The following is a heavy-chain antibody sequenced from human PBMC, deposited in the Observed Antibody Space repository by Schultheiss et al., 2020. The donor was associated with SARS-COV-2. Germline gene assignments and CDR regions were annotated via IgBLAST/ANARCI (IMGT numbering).Heavy chain of an antibody. J-gene: IGHJ6*02. Sequence: SETLSLTCAVYGGSFSGYYWSWIRQPPGKGLEWIGEIYHSGSTNYNPSLKSRLTISVDTPKNQFSLKLSSVTAADTAVYYCARDRWDSYYYYGMDVWGQGTTVTVSS. CDR1: GGSFSGYY. V-gene: IGHV4-34*01. CDR3: ARDRWDSYYYYGMDV. D-gene: IGHD1-26*01. CDR2: IYHSGST.